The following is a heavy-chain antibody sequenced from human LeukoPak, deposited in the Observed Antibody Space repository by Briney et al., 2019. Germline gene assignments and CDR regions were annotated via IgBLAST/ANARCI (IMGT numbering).Heavy chain of an antibody. CDR2: INHSGST. CDR3: ARGEERYYYDSSGYRNWFDP. V-gene: IGHV4-34*01. Sequence: PSETLSLTCAVYGGSFSGYYWSWIRQPPGKGLEWIGEINHSGSTSYNPSLKSRVTISVDTSKNQFSLKLSSVTAADTAVYYCARGEERYYYDSSGYRNWFDPWGQGTLVTVSS. J-gene: IGHJ5*02. D-gene: IGHD3-22*01. CDR1: GGSFSGYY.